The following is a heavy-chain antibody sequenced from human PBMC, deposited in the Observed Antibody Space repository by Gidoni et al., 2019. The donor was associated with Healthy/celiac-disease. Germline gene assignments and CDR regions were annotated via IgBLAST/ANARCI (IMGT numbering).Heavy chain of an antibody. CDR1: GFTFSNAW. D-gene: IGHD3-9*01. CDR2: IKSKTDGGTT. V-gene: IGHV3-15*07. Sequence: EVQLVESGGGLVKPGGSLRLSCAASGFTFSNAWMNWVRQAPGKGLEWVGRIKSKTDGGTTDYAAPVKGRFTISRDDSKNTLYLQMNSLKTEDTAVYYCTTGAVRYFDWSPLDYWGQGTLVTVSS. CDR3: TTGAVRYFDWSPLDY. J-gene: IGHJ4*02.